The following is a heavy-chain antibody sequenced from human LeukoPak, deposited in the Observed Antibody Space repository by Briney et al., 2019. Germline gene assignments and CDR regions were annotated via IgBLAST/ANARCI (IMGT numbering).Heavy chain of an antibody. V-gene: IGHV1-69*13. CDR3: ARSSYYDFWWDY. D-gene: IGHD3-3*01. CDR1: GYTFTSYA. CDR2: ITPMFGTS. Sequence: SVKVSCKASGYTFTSYAMNWVRQSPGQGLEWMGGITPMFGTSNYAQKFQGRVTITADESTSTAYMELSSLRSEDTAVYYCARSSYYDFWWDYWGQGTLVTVSS. J-gene: IGHJ4*02.